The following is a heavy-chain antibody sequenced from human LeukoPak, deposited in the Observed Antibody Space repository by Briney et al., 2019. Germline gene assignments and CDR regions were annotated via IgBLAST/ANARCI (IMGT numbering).Heavy chain of an antibody. CDR3: AKVPSSDWSL. D-gene: IGHD6-19*01. CDR2: ISYDGSNK. Sequence: PGGSLRLSCEASGFTFSSYGMHWVRQAPGKGLEWVAVISYDGSNKYYADSVKGRFTISRDNSKNTLYLKMNSLRAEDTAVYYCAKVPSSDWSLWGQGTLVTVSS. V-gene: IGHV3-30*18. CDR1: GFTFSSYG. J-gene: IGHJ1*01.